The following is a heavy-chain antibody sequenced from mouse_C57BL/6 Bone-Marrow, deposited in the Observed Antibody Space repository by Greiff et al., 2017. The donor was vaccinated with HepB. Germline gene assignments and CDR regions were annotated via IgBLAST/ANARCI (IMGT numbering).Heavy chain of an antibody. CDR3: ARRVWLLPPYYAMDY. CDR1: GYTFTSYW. V-gene: IGHV1-64*01. D-gene: IGHD2-3*01. CDR2: IHPNSGST. Sequence: QVQLQQPGAELVKPGASVKLSCKASGYTFTSYWMHWVKQRPGQGLEWIGMIHPNSGSTNYNEKFKSKATLTVDKSSSTAYMQLSSLTSEDSAVYYCARRVWLLPPYYAMDYWGQGTSVTVSS. J-gene: IGHJ4*01.